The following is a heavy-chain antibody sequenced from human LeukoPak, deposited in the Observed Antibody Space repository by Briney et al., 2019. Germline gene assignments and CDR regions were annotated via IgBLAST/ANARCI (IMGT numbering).Heavy chain of an antibody. D-gene: IGHD2-2*02. CDR2: ISGRGGNT. Sequence: SCKASGYTFTSYGISWVRQAPGKGLEWVSTISGRGGNTYYADSVKGRFLISRDNPKNALSLQMNNLRAEDTAVYYCAKDQLYCSTTSCYTDRLWYFDLWGRGSLVTVSS. CDR1: GYTFTSYG. CDR3: AKDQLYCSTTSCYTDRLWYFDL. V-gene: IGHV3-23*01. J-gene: IGHJ2*01.